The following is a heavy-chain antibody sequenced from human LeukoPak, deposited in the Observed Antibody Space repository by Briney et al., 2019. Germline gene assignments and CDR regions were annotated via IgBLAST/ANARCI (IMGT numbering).Heavy chain of an antibody. Sequence: SQTLSLTCAVSGASISSGGYSWSWIRQPPGKGLEWIGYIYHSGSTYYNPSLKSRVTISVDRSKNQFSLKLSSVTAADTAVYYCAGGRGQQLEPFDYWGQGTLVTVTS. CDR3: AGGRGQQLEPFDY. D-gene: IGHD6-13*01. CDR1: GASISSGGYS. V-gene: IGHV4-30-2*01. J-gene: IGHJ4*02. CDR2: IYHSGST.